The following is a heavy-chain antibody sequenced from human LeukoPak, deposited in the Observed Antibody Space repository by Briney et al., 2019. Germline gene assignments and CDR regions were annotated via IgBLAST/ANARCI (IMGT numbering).Heavy chain of an antibody. CDR3: VLGAYWN. CDR2: IGATGDT. CDR1: GLTFSSYD. J-gene: IGHJ3*01. V-gene: IGHV3-13*01. Sequence: GGSLRLSCAASGLTFSSYDMHWVRQAVGKGLGWVSSIGATGDTYYTDSVKGRFTISRENAKKSLYLQVSSLRVEDTAVYFCVLGAYWNWGPGTMVTVSS. D-gene: IGHD3-16*01.